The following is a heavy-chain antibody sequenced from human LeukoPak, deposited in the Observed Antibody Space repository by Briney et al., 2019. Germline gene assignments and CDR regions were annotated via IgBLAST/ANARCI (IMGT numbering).Heavy chain of an antibody. Sequence: SETLSLTCTVSGDSISNYYWSWIRQPPGKGLEWIGYIYYSGNTNYNPSLESRVTISVDTSKNQFSLKLSFVTAADTAVHYCARHRFLWLLDYWGQGTLVTVSS. V-gene: IGHV4-59*08. CDR1: GDSISNYY. J-gene: IGHJ4*02. D-gene: IGHD5-18*01. CDR2: IYYSGNT. CDR3: ARHRFLWLLDY.